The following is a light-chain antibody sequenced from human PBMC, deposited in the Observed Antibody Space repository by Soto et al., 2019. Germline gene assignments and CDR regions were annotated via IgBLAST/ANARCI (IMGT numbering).Light chain of an antibody. CDR3: YSFAGGATFV. J-gene: IGLJ2*01. Sequence: QSAPTQPASVSGSPGQSITISCTGTSNDIGGYNLVSWYQQHPGKAPKLIIYEANKRPSGVSDRFSGSRSGTTASLTISALQAEDEADYSCYSFAGGATFVFGGGTKLTVL. V-gene: IGLV2-23*02. CDR1: SNDIGGYNL. CDR2: EAN.